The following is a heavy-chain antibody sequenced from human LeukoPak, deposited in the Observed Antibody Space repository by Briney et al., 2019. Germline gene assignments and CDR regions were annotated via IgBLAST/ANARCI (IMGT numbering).Heavy chain of an antibody. CDR2: INTRSSII. CDR1: GFTLSSYN. D-gene: IGHD5-24*01. V-gene: IGHV3-48*01. CDR3: AVMAVIIVDAVDI. Sequence: PGGSLRLSCTASGFTLSSYNMHWVRHAPGEGLGWVAYINTRSSIIYYADSVKSRFSFSRDNAKSSLFLEMNSLRAEDTAVYYCAVMAVIIVDAVDIWGQGTMVTVSS. J-gene: IGHJ3*02.